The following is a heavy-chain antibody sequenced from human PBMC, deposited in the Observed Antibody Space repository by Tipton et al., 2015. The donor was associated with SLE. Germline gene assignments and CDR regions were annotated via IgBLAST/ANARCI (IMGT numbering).Heavy chain of an antibody. CDR1: GGSISFDY. V-gene: IGHV4-4*07. Sequence: TLSLTCPVSGGSISFDYWSWIRPSAGRGLEWIGRIYSSGDRDYNPSLRSRVTMSIDASQNRVSLRLKSVSAADTAVYYCARGSDGEYVRYFDVWGPGTLVTVSS. J-gene: IGHJ2*01. CDR2: IYSSGDR. CDR3: ARGSDGEYVRYFDV. D-gene: IGHD4-17*01.